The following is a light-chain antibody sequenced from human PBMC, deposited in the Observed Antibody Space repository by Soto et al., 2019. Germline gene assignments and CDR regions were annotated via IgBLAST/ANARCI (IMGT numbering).Light chain of an antibody. J-gene: IGKJ3*01. Sequence: DIQMTQSPSTLAASVGDIVTITCRASQNINRWLAWYQQKPGKAPKVLIYDASSLESGVPSRFSGSGSGTEFTLTITSLQPDDFATYYCQQYDGYFGPGTKVDFK. V-gene: IGKV1-5*01. CDR2: DAS. CDR3: QQYDGY. CDR1: QNINRW.